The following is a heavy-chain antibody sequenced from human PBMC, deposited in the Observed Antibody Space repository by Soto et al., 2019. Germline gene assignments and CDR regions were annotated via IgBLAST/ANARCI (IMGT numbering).Heavy chain of an antibody. CDR3: ARREIQGPIDY. Sequence: SETLSLTCAVSGYSISSSNWWGWIRQPPGKGLEWIGYIYYSGTTYYNPSLKSRVTMSVDTSKNQFSLKLTSVTDMDSAVYYCARREIQGPIDYWGQGTLVTVSS. J-gene: IGHJ4*02. CDR2: IYYSGTT. CDR1: GYSISSSNW. D-gene: IGHD1-26*01. V-gene: IGHV4-28*01.